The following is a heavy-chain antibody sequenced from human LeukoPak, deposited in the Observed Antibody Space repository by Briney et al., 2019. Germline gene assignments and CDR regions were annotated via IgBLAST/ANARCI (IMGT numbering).Heavy chain of an antibody. V-gene: IGHV1-8*02. J-gene: IGHJ4*02. Sequence: GASVKVSCKASGYTFTSYGISWVRQAPGQGLEWMGWMNPNSGNTGYAQKFQGRVTMTRNTSRSIAYMELSSLRSEDMAVYYCARKFLGSRGYYFDYWGQGTLVTVSS. CDR1: GYTFTSYG. CDR3: ARKFLGSRGYYFDY. CDR2: MNPNSGNT. D-gene: IGHD3-10*01.